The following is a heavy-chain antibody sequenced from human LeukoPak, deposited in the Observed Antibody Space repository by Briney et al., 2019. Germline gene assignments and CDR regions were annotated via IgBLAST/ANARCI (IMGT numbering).Heavy chain of an antibody. D-gene: IGHD6-13*01. V-gene: IGHV1-18*01. CDR1: GYTFTSYG. CDR3: ARGRNKQQLIAFDI. J-gene: IGHJ3*02. CDR2: ISAYNGNT. Sequence: ASVKVSCKASGYTFTSYGISWVRQAPGQGLEWMGWISAYNGNTNYAQKLQGRVTMTTDTSTSTAYMELSSLRSEDTAVYYCARGRNKQQLIAFDIWGQGTMVTVSS.